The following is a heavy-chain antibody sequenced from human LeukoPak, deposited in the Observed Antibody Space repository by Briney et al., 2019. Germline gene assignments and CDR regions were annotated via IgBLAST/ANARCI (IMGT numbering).Heavy chain of an antibody. J-gene: IGHJ4*02. CDR2: IKQDGSNK. CDR3: AIIPRAAAGPSARSPFHY. D-gene: IGHD6-13*01. V-gene: IGHV3-7*01. Sequence: GGSLRLSCEVSGFTFSSYWMNWVRQAPGKGLEWVANIKQDGSNKYYVDSVKGRFTISRDNAKNSLYLQMNSLRAEDTAVYYCAIIPRAAAGPSARSPFHYWGQGTLVTVSS. CDR1: GFTFSSYW.